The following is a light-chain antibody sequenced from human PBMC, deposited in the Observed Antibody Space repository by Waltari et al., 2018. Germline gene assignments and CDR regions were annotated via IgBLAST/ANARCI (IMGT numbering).Light chain of an antibody. J-gene: IGLJ2*01. CDR2: GNN. V-gene: IGLV1-40*01. Sequence: QSVLTQPPSLSASPGQRVTISCTGSNSTIGAGHDVQWYQQLPGTTPKLLLYGNNNRPSGVPDRFSGSKSGTSASLAISWLQPEDEADYYCQSYDTTLSGSVVFGGGTKVTVL. CDR3: QSYDTTLSGSVV. CDR1: NSTIGAGHD.